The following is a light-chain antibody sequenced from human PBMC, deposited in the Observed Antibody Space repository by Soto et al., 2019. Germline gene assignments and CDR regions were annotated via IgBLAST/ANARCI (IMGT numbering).Light chain of an antibody. CDR2: GAS. J-gene: IGKJ1*01. CDR3: QQSYSKSVT. Sequence: EIVLTQSPDTLSVSPGGRATLSCRASQSISRTLAWYQQKTGQATSLLIYGASTRATGIPARFSGSGSGTEATLTISSLQPEDVATYYCQQSYSKSVTFGQGTKVDI. V-gene: IGKV3-15*01. CDR1: QSISRT.